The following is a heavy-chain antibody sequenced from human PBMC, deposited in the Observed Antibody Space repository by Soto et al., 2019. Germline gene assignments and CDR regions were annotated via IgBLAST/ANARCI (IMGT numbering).Heavy chain of an antibody. Sequence: QVQLVQSGAEEKKPGASVKVSCKASGYTFTSYAMHWVRQAPGQRLEWMGWINAGNGNTKYSQKFQGRVTITRDTSANTAYMELSSLRSEDTAVYYCARASGWYVSDYWGQGTLVTVSS. CDR3: ARASGWYVSDY. V-gene: IGHV1-3*05. CDR1: GYTFTSYA. J-gene: IGHJ4*02. CDR2: INAGNGNT. D-gene: IGHD6-19*01.